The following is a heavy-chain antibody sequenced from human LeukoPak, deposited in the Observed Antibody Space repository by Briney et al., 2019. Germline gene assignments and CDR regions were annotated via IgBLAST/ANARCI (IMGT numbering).Heavy chain of an antibody. CDR2: ISYDGSNK. CDR1: GFTFSSYA. CDR3: ARDWGGIVGATTGDY. D-gene: IGHD1-26*01. Sequence: GGSLRLSCAASGFTFSSYAMHLVRQAPGKGLEWVGVISYDGSNKYYADSVKGRFTISRDNSKNTLYLQMNSLRAEDTAVYYCARDWGGIVGATTGDYWGQGTLVTVSS. J-gene: IGHJ4*02. V-gene: IGHV3-30-3*01.